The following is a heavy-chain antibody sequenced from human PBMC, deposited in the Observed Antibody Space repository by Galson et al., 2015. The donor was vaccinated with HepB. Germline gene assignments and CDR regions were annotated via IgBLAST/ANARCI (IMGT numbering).Heavy chain of an antibody. V-gene: IGHV3-30-3*01. D-gene: IGHD1-1*01. CDR1: GFTFSSYA. J-gene: IGHJ5*02. CDR2: ISYDGSNK. Sequence: SLRLSCAASGFTFSSYAMHWVRQAPGKGLEWVAVISYDGSNKYYADSVKGRFTISRDNSKNTLYLQMNSLRAEDTAVYYCARGTTGTTGGWFDPWGQGTLVTVSS. CDR3: ARGTTGTTGGWFDP.